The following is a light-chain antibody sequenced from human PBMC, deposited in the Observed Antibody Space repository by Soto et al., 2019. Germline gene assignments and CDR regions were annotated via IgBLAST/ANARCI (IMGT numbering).Light chain of an antibody. CDR3: QQYNSYPRT. Sequence: DIQMTQSPSTLSASVGDRVTVTCRASQSISTWVAWYQQKPGKAPKLLIYGASSLESGVPSRFSGSGSGTEFTLTISSLQPDDFATYCCQQYNSYPRTFGRGTKVEMK. CDR1: QSISTW. J-gene: IGKJ1*01. V-gene: IGKV1-5*03. CDR2: GAS.